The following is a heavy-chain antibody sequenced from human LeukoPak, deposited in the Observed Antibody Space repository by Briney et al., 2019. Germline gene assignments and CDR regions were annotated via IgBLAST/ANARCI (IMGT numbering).Heavy chain of an antibody. CDR2: IYHSGST. CDR3: ASEGSGYYFSDY. V-gene: IGHV4-4*02. Sequence: SETLSPTCAVSGGSISSSNWWSWVRQPPGKGLEWIGEIYHSGSTNYNPSLKSRVTISVDKSKNQFSLKLSSVTAADTAVYYCASEGSGYYFSDYWGQGTLVTVSS. J-gene: IGHJ4*02. CDR1: GGSISSSNW. D-gene: IGHD3-22*01.